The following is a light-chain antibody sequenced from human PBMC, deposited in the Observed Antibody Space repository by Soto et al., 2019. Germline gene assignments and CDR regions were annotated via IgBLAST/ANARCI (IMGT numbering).Light chain of an antibody. CDR2: KAS. V-gene: IGKV1-5*03. Sequence: DIQMTQSPSTLTAAVGDIVTITWRASQTISTWLAWYQQKPGRAPKLLIYKASSLESGVPSRFSGSGYGTEFTLTISSLQPDDFATYYCQQYNSYPWTFGQGTKVDI. CDR3: QQYNSYPWT. CDR1: QTISTW. J-gene: IGKJ1*01.